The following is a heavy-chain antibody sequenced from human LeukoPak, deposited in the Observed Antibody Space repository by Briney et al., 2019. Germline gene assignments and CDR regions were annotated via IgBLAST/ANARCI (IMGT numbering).Heavy chain of an antibody. CDR1: GFTFSSYW. CDR3: ARDHEWELPFSDY. Sequence: GGSLRLSCAASGFTFSSYWMSWVRQAPGKGLEWVANIKQDGSEEYYVDSVKGRFTISRDNAKNSLYLQMNSLRAEDTAVYYCARDHEWELPFSDYWGQGTLVTVSS. J-gene: IGHJ4*02. V-gene: IGHV3-7*01. D-gene: IGHD1-26*01. CDR2: IKQDGSEE.